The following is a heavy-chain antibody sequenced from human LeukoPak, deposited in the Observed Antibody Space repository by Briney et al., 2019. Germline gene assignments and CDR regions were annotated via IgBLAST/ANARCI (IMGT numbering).Heavy chain of an antibody. CDR1: GYTFTSYG. CDR2: IRGDNGNT. CDR3: ARVDLLTGYYFFDY. V-gene: IGHV1-18*01. D-gene: IGHD3-9*01. J-gene: IGHJ4*02. Sequence: ASVKVSCKASGYTFTSYGISWVRQAPGQGLEWVGWIRGDNGNTNYAQKLQGRVTMTTDTSTSTAYMELRSLGSDETAVYYCARVDLLTGYYFFDYWGQGTLVTVSS.